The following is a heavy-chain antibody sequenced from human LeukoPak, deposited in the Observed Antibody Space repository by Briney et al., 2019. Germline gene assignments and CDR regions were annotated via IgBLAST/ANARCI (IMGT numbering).Heavy chain of an antibody. Sequence: PVGSLRLSCAASGFTFSSYGMHWVRQAPRKGLEWVAVIWYDGSNKYYADSVKGRFTISRDNSKNTLYLQMNSLRAEDTAVYYCARGKQLVRQKYYYYYGMDVWGKGTMVTVSS. J-gene: IGHJ6*04. V-gene: IGHV3-33*01. D-gene: IGHD6-13*01. CDR1: GFTFSSYG. CDR2: IWYDGSNK. CDR3: ARGKQLVRQKYYYYYGMDV.